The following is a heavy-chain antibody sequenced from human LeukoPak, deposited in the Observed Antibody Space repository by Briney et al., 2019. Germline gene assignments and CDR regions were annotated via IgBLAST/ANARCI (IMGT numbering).Heavy chain of an antibody. V-gene: IGHV1-69*04. CDR2: IIPILGIA. D-gene: IGHD6-19*01. J-gene: IGHJ4*02. Sequence: SVKVSCKASGGTFSSYAISWVRQAPGQGLEWMGRIIPILGIANCAQKFQGRVTITADKSTSTAYMELSSLRSEDTAVYYCAIRSSGWYTIFDYWGQGTLVTVSS. CDR1: GGTFSSYA. CDR3: AIRSSGWYTIFDY.